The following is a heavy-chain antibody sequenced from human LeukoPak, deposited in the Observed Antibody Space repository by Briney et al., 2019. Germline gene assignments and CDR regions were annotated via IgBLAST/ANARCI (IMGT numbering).Heavy chain of an antibody. J-gene: IGHJ6*02. Sequence: PGGSLRLSCAASGFTFSSYGMHWVRQAPGKGLEWVAVISYDGSNKYYADSAKGRFTISRDNSKNTLYLQMNSLRAEDTAVYYCAKPVDPPYYYGMDVWGQGTTVTVSS. CDR2: ISYDGSNK. V-gene: IGHV3-30*18. CDR3: AKPVDPPYYYGMDV. CDR1: GFTFSSYG. D-gene: IGHD3-9*01.